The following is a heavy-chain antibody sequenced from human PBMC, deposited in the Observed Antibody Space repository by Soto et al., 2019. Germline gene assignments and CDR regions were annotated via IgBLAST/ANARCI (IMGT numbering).Heavy chain of an antibody. D-gene: IGHD4-17*01. CDR2: IIPIFGTA. Sequence: QVQLVQSGAEVKKPGSSVKVSCKASGGTFSSYAISWVRQAPGQGLEWMGGIIPIFGTANYAQKFQGRVTITEDKSTSTAYMELSSLRSEDTAVYYCATQGSYGGNPGGFYYYGMDVWGQGTTVTVSS. V-gene: IGHV1-69*06. CDR3: ATQGSYGGNPGGFYYYGMDV. CDR1: GGTFSSYA. J-gene: IGHJ6*02.